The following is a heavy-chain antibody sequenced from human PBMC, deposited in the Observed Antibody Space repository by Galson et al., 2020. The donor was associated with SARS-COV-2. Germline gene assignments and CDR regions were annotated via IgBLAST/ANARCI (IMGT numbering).Heavy chain of an antibody. CDR3: VRSRYCTSGNCYSDS. CDR1: GFTFNNYW. J-gene: IGHJ4*02. Sequence: GESLKISCAASGFTFNNYWMSWVRQAPGKGLEWVATIKPDGSEKNYVDSVKGRFTISRDNAKNSLSLQMNSLRAEDTAVYYCVRSRYCTSGNCYSDSWGQGTLVTVSS. D-gene: IGHD2-8*01. V-gene: IGHV3-7*01. CDR2: IKPDGSEK.